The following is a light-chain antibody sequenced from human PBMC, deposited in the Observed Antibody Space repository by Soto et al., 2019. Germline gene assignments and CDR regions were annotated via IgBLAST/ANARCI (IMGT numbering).Light chain of an antibody. V-gene: IGKV3-15*01. J-gene: IGKJ3*01. CDR2: AAS. Sequence: EIVMTQSPATLSVSPGERATLSCRASQSVSGNLAWYQQKPGQAPRLLIYAASTRATGIPARFSGSGSGTEFTLTISSLQSEDFAVYYCQQYNNWTPITFGPGTKVYIK. CDR1: QSVSGN. CDR3: QQYNNWTPIT.